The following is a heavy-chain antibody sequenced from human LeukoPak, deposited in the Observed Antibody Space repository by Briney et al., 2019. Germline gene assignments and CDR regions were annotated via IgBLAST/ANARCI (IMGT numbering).Heavy chain of an antibody. V-gene: IGHV1-2*02. Sequence: ASVKVSCKASGYTFTGYYIHWVRQAPGQGLEWMGWINPDSGDTNYAQRFQGRVIMTRDKSINTAYMELSRLTSDDTAMYFCAKERGDQYSSGWLSYFHFYMDVWGKGTTVTISS. D-gene: IGHD6-19*01. CDR1: GYTFTGYY. J-gene: IGHJ6*03. CDR2: INPDSGDT. CDR3: AKERGDQYSSGWLSYFHFYMDV.